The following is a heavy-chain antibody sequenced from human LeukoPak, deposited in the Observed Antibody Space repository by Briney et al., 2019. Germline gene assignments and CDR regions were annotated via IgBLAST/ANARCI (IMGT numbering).Heavy chain of an antibody. CDR2: IYYSGST. Sequence: ASETLSLTCTVSGGSISSYYWSWIRQPPGKGLEWIGYIYYSGSTNYNPSLKSRVTISVDTSKNQFSLKLSSVTAADTAVYYCATQGTLTPHNAFDVWGQGTMVTASS. J-gene: IGHJ3*01. CDR1: GGSISSYY. V-gene: IGHV4-59*01. CDR3: ATQGTLTPHNAFDV. D-gene: IGHD2-15*01.